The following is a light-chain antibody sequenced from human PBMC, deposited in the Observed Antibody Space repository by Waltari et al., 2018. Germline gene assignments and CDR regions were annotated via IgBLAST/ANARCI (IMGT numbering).Light chain of an antibody. J-gene: IGKJ4*01. CDR3: QQRYKWPLT. CDR2: DSS. CDR1: QSVSTY. Sequence: DIVLSQSPATLSLCPGDRATLSCRASQSVSTYLAWYQQRPGQPPRLLIYDSSSRATGIPARFRGSGSETDFTLTISSLEPEDFAVYYCQQRYKWPLTFGGGSKVEI. V-gene: IGKV3-11*01.